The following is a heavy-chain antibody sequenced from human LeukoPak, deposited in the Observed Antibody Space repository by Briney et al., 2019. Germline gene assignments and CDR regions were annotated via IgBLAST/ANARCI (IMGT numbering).Heavy chain of an antibody. CDR1: GGTFSSYA. Sequence: ASVKVSCMTSGGTFSSYAIYWVRQAPGQGLEWMGRINPNSGGTSYAQKFQGRVTMTRDTSISTAYMELSRLRSDDTAVYYCARADCSSTSCLNAFDIWGQGTMVTVSS. CDR2: INPNSGGT. CDR3: ARADCSSTSCLNAFDI. J-gene: IGHJ3*02. V-gene: IGHV1-2*06. D-gene: IGHD2-2*01.